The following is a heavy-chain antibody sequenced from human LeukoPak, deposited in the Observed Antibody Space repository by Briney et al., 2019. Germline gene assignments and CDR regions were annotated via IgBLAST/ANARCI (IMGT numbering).Heavy chain of an antibody. V-gene: IGHV4-39*01. CDR2: IYYSGRT. CDR3: ARRRYYDGSGYLE. CDR1: GDSVSRSDSY. Sequence: SETLSLTCSVSGDSVSRSDSYWDWIRQPPGKGLEWIGTIYYSGRTYYSPSLKSRVTMSVDPSNSQFSPTLRPVTAADTAVYYCARRRYYDGSGYLEWGQGTLLSVSS. D-gene: IGHD3-22*01. J-gene: IGHJ1*01.